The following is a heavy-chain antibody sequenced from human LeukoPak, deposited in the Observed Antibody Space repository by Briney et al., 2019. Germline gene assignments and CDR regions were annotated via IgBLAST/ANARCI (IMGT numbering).Heavy chain of an antibody. CDR1: GYTFTSYD. V-gene: IGHV1-8*01. D-gene: IGHD3-3*01. Sequence: ASVKVSCKASGYTFTSYDINWVRQAPGQGLEWMGWMNPNSGNTGYAQKFQGRVTMTRNTSISTAYMELSSLRSEDTAVYYCAREGPGTIFGVVDPWGQGTLVTVSS. CDR3: AREGPGTIFGVVDP. J-gene: IGHJ5*02. CDR2: MNPNSGNT.